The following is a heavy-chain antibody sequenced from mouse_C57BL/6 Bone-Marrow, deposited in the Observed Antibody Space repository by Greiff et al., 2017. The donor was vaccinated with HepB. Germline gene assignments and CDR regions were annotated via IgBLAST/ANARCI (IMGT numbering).Heavy chain of an antibody. CDR3: ARFLPFYYYGSSSPYAMDY. CDR1: GYTFTSYW. J-gene: IGHJ4*01. Sequence: QVQLQQPGAELVKPGASVKLSCKASGYTFTSYWMHWVKQRPGQGLEWIGMIHPNSGSTNYNEKFKSKATLTVDKSSSTAYMQLSSLTSEDSAVYYCARFLPFYYYGSSSPYAMDYWGQGTSVTVSS. D-gene: IGHD1-1*01. CDR2: IHPNSGST. V-gene: IGHV1-64*01.